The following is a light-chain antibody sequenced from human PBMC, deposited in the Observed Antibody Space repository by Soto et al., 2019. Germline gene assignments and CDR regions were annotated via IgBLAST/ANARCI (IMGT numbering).Light chain of an antibody. CDR2: DVS. CDR3: QQRPNWPLT. V-gene: IGKV3-11*01. J-gene: IGKJ4*01. Sequence: EIVLPQSPATLSLSPGERATLSCRASQSISSHLAWYQQKPGQAPRLLMYDVSNRATDIPARFSGRGSGTDFTLTISSLEPEDFAVYYCQQRPNWPLTFGGGTKVEIK. CDR1: QSISSH.